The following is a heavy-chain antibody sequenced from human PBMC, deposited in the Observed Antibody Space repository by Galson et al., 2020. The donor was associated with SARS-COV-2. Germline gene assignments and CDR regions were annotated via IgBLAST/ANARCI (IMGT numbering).Heavy chain of an antibody. D-gene: IGHD6-13*01. CDR1: GFSLSTSGVG. V-gene: IGHV2-5*02. Sequence: SGPTLVKPTQTLTLTCTFSGFSLSTSGVGVGWIRQPPGKALEWLALIYWDDDKRYSPSLKSRLTITKDTSKNQVVLTMTNMDPVDTATYYCAHRLPRGSSWYNVWFDPWGQGTLVTVSS. CDR3: AHRLPRGSSWYNVWFDP. J-gene: IGHJ5*02. CDR2: IYWDDDK.